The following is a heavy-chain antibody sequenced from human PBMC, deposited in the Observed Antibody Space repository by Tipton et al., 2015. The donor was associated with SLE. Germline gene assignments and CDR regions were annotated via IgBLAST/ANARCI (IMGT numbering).Heavy chain of an antibody. Sequence: GSLRLSCAASGFTFSSYEMNWVRQAPGKGLEWVSRINSDGSSTSYADSVKGRFTISRDNAKNTLYLQMNSLRAEDTAVYYCARDPGIGNYWGQGTLVTVSS. CDR2: INSDGSST. J-gene: IGHJ4*02. D-gene: IGHD1-14*01. V-gene: IGHV3-74*01. CDR3: ARDPGIGNY. CDR1: GFTFSSYE.